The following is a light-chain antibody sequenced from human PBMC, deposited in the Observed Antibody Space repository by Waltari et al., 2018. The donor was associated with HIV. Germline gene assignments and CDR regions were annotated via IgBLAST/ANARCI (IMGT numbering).Light chain of an antibody. CDR3: QQYTNAAT. Sequence: EIVLTQSPGTLSLSPGERATLSCRASQNVGGYSLTWYQQKPGQAPRLLIYGASTRATGIPDRFSGSGSGTDFTLTISRLEPEDFAVYYCQQYTNAATFGGGTKVEIK. J-gene: IGKJ4*01. V-gene: IGKV3-20*01. CDR2: GAS. CDR1: QNVGGYS.